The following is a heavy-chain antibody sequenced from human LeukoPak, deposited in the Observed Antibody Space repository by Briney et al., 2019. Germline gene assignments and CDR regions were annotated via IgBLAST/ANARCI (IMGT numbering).Heavy chain of an antibody. Sequence: SETLSLTCTVSGGSISSYYRSWIRQPPGKGLEWIGYIYYSGSTNYNPSLKSRVTISVDTSKNQFSLKLSSVTAADTAVYYCARHYDSSSYWYYFDYWGQGTLVTVSS. J-gene: IGHJ4*02. CDR3: ARHYDSSSYWYYFDY. V-gene: IGHV4-59*08. D-gene: IGHD3-22*01. CDR2: IYYSGST. CDR1: GGSISSYY.